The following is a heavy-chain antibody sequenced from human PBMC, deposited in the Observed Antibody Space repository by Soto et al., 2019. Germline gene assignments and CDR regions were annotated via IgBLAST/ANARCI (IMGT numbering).Heavy chain of an antibody. CDR2: ISYDGSNK. J-gene: IGHJ4*02. Sequence: PGGSLRLSCAASGFTFSSYGMHWVRQAPGKGLEWVAVISYDGSNKYYADSVKGRFTISRDNSKNTLYLQMNSLRAEDTAVYYCAASGGYSYGTFDYWGQGTLVTVS. D-gene: IGHD5-18*01. CDR3: AASGGYSYGTFDY. CDR1: GFTFSSYG. V-gene: IGHV3-30*03.